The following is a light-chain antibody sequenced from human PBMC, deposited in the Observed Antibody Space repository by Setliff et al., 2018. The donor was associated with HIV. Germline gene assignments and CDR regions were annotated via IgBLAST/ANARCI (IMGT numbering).Light chain of an antibody. V-gene: IGLV2-14*03. Sequence: QSVLTQPPSVSGAPGQRVTISCTGASSDFGGYNYVSWYEQHPGKAPKLMIYDVSKRPSGVSNRFSGSKSGNTASLTISGLQAEDEADYYCSSYTSRNTYVFGTGTKVTVL. J-gene: IGLJ1*01. CDR2: DVS. CDR1: SSDFGGYNY. CDR3: SSYTSRNTYV.